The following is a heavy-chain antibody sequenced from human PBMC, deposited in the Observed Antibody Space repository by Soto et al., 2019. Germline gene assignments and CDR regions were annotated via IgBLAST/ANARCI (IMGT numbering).Heavy chain of an antibody. V-gene: IGHV1-18*01. J-gene: IGHJ4*02. Sequence: QIQLLQSGAEVKKPGASVKVTCKASGYTFRNFGISWVRQAPGQGLEWMGWISAYNANANYAQKFQGRLTMTADTSTSTAYMELRSLRADDTAVYYCARENSYGDYWCQGTLVTVSS. CDR3: ARENSYGDY. CDR1: GYTFRNFG. D-gene: IGHD1-26*01. CDR2: ISAYNANA.